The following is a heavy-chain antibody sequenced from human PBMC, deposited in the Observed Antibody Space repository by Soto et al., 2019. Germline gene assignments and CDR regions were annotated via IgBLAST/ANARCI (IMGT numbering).Heavy chain of an antibody. CDR2: IYYSGST. Sequence: QLQLQESGPGLVKPSETLSLTCTVSGGSISSGSYYWGWIRQPPGKGLQWIGYIYYSGSTYYNPSLKSRLTIAVDTSKNQFSLKLSSVTAADTAVYYCARQRGIFGDAFDIWGQGTMVTVSS. V-gene: IGHV4-39*01. CDR1: GGSISSGSYY. D-gene: IGHD3-3*01. CDR3: ARQRGIFGDAFDI. J-gene: IGHJ3*02.